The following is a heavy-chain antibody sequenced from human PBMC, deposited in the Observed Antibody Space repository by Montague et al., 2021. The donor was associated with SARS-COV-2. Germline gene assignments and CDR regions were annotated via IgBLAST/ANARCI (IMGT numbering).Heavy chain of an antibody. CDR1: GGSFSAFY. J-gene: IGHJ6*03. D-gene: IGHD2-15*01. CDR2: INHGGST. Sequence: SETLSLTYAVSGGSFSAFYSSWVRQRPGKGLEWIGEINHGGSTNYNPSLKNRLTISTDTSKNPFSLKLTSVAATDTAVYYCARLRDGVVPSPILGIGPYFTYYSMDVWAKGTTVTVS. V-gene: IGHV4-34*01. CDR3: ARLRDGVVPSPILGIGPYFTYYSMDV.